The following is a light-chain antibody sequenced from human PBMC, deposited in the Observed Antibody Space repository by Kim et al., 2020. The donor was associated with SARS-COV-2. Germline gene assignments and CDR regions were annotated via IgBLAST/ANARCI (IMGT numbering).Light chain of an antibody. CDR1: QSISSW. CDR3: QQYNSYSPWT. J-gene: IGKJ1*01. Sequence: SVGDRVTITCRASQSISSWLAWYQQKPGKAPKLLIYKASSLESGVPSRFSGSGSGTEFTLTISSLQPDDFATYYCQQYNSYSPWTLGQGTKVDIK. CDR2: KAS. V-gene: IGKV1-5*03.